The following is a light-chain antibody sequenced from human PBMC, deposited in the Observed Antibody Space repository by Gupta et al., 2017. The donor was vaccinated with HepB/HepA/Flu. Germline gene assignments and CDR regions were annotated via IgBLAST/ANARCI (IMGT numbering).Light chain of an antibody. V-gene: IGLV1-47*01. CDR2: RNN. J-gene: IGLJ2*01. CDR3: AAWDDSLSGPE. CDR1: SSNIGSNY. Sequence: QSVLTKPPSASGTPGQRVTISCSGSSSNIGSNYVYWYQQLPGTAPKLLIYRNNQRPSGVPDRFSGSKSGTSASLAISGLRSEDEADYYCAAWDDSLSGPEFGGGTKLTVL.